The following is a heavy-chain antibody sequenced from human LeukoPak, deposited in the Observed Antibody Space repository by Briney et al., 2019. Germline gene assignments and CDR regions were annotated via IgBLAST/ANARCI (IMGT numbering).Heavy chain of an antibody. J-gene: IGHJ4*02. D-gene: IGHD6-13*01. CDR3: ARLGLYTSSWHRYYYFDY. CDR2: INHSGST. V-gene: IGHV4-34*01. CDR1: GGSFNDYS. Sequence: SETLSLTCGVHGGSFNDYSWTWIRQSPGKGLEWIGEINHSGSTSYNPSLKSRFTMSVDASKNQFSLRLSSVTATDTAVYYCARLGLYTSSWHRYYYFDYWGQGTLVTVSS.